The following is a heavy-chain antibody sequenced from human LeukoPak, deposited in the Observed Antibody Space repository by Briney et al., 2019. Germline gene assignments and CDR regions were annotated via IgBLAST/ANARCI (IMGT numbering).Heavy chain of an antibody. CDR1: GFTFSRFW. D-gene: IGHD3-16*02. V-gene: IGHV3-7*01. J-gene: IGHJ4*02. Sequence: GGSLRLSCAASGFTFSRFWMSWVRQAPQKGLEWVATMNQDGSERYYVDSVKGRCTISRDNAKNSLYLQISNLRVEDTAVYYCASGSYRENFDYWGQGTLVTVSS. CDR2: MNQDGSER. CDR3: ASGSYRENFDY.